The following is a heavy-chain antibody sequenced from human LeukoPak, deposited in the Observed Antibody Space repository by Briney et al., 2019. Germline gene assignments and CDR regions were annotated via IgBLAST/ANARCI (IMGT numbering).Heavy chain of an antibody. Sequence: PSETLSLTCTVSGGSISSYYWSWIRQPPGKGLEWIGYIYYSGSTNYNPSLKSRVTISVDTSKNQFSLKLSSVTAADTAVYYCGRLLQPSGYEWLFDSWGQGTLVTVSS. CDR3: GRLLQPSGYEWLFDS. CDR1: GGSISSYY. CDR2: IYYSGST. V-gene: IGHV4-59*01. J-gene: IGHJ4*02. D-gene: IGHD5-12*01.